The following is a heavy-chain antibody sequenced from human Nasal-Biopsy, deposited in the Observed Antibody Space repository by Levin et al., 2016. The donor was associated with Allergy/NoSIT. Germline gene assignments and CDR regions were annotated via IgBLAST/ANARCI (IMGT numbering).Heavy chain of an antibody. J-gene: IGHJ5*02. V-gene: IGHV3-23*01. CDR1: GFSISDSN. Sequence: GESLKISCAVSGFSISDSNMIWVRQAPGKGLEWVSSIGFSAGTQYSKSVKGRFTISRDNSKNTVFLQMSSLTPEDTAVYYCAKCQLHLLRPSGWCHWIDPWGQGTLVTVSS. CDR3: AKCQLHLLRPSGWCHWIDP. CDR2: IGFSAGT. D-gene: IGHD6-19*01.